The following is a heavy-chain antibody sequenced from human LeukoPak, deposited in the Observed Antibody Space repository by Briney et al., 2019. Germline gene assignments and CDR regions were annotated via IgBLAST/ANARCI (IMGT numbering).Heavy chain of an antibody. D-gene: IGHD2-2*01. CDR3: AKDKLVVPAAFDY. J-gene: IGHJ4*02. CDR2: ISGSGGST. V-gene: IGHV3-23*01. Sequence: PGGSLRLSCAASGFTFSSYAMSWVRRAPGKGLEWVSAISGSGGSTYYADSVKGRFTISRDNSKNTLYLQMNSLRAEDTAVYYCAKDKLVVPAAFDYWGQRTLVTVSS. CDR1: GFTFSSYA.